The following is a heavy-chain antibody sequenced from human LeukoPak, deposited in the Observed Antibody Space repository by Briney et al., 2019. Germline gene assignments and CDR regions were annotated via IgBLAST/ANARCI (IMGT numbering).Heavy chain of an antibody. J-gene: IGHJ4*02. V-gene: IGHV3-30*03. CDR2: ISYDGSNK. CDR1: GFTFSNYG. CDR3: ARPYCSSTDCWYFFNF. Sequence: GGSLRLSCAASGFTFSNYGMHWVRQAPGKGLQWVAVISYDGSNKYYADSVKGRFTISRDNSKNTLYLQMNSLRADDTAVYYCARPYCSSTDCWYFFNFWGQGTLVTVSS. D-gene: IGHD2-2*01.